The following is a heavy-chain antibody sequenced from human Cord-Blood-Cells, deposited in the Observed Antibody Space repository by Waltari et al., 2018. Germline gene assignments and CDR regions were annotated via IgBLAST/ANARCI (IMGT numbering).Heavy chain of an antibody. CDR2: IYPGDSDT. CDR1: GYSFTSYW. J-gene: IGHJ3*02. Sequence: VQLVQSGAEVIQPGESLKILCTGSGYSFTSYWFGWVRQMPGKGLEWMGIIYPGDSDTRYSPSFQGQVTISADKSISTAYLQWSSLKASDTAMYYCARAEPHVAFDIWGQGTMVTVSS. CDR3: ARAEPHVAFDI. V-gene: IGHV5-51*01.